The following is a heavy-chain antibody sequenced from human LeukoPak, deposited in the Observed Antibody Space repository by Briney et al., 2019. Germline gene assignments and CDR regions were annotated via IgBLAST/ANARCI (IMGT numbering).Heavy chain of an antibody. CDR2: ISFDGSDE. D-gene: IGHD3-16*01. CDR1: GFTFSSYA. V-gene: IGHV3-30*01. CDR3: ARVVNGMITGSLDY. Sequence: GRSLRLSCAASGFTFSSYAMHWVRQAPGKGLEWVALISFDGSDEYYADSVKGRFTISRDSSKSTLYLQMNSLTADDTAVYYCARVVNGMITGSLDYWGQGTLVTVSS. J-gene: IGHJ4*02.